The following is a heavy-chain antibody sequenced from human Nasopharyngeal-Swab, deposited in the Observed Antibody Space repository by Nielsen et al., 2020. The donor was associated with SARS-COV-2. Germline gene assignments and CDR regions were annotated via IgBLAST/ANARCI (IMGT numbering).Heavy chain of an antibody. D-gene: IGHD3-3*01. CDR2: TYYRSKWYN. V-gene: IGHV6-1*01. Sequence: WIRQSPSRGLEWLGRTYYRSKWYNDYAVSVKSRITINPDTSKNQFSLQLNSVTPEDTAVYYCARDVTIFGVDIFYGMDVWGQGTMVTVSS. J-gene: IGHJ6*02. CDR3: ARDVTIFGVDIFYGMDV.